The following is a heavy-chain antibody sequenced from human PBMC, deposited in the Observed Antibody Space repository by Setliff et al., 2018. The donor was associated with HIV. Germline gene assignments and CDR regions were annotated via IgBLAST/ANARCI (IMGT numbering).Heavy chain of an antibody. J-gene: IGHJ5*02. CDR3: AKGVKYLDP. Sequence: PGGSLRLSCAVSGFTVTSHYMTWVRQAPGKGLEWVSSISSTSSYIFYTDSVKGRFTISRDDSKNTLYLQMNSLRVEDTAAYYCAKGVKYLDPWGQGILVTVSS. CDR2: ISSTSSYI. V-gene: IGHV3-21*04. D-gene: IGHD3-16*01. CDR1: GFTVTSHY.